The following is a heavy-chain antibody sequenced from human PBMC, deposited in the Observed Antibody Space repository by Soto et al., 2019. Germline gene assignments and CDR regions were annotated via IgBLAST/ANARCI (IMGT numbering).Heavy chain of an antibody. J-gene: IGHJ4*02. V-gene: IGHV4-31*03. CDR2: IYYSGST. D-gene: IGHD2-15*01. CDR3: AREIYCSGGNCYSGGFDY. Sequence: QVQLQQSGPGLVKPSETLSLTCTVSGGSISSGGYYWSWIRQHPGKGLEWIGYIYYSGSTYYNPSLKSRVPISIDTSKNHFSLELNSVTAADTAVYYCAREIYCSGGNCYSGGFDYWGQGTLVTVSS. CDR1: GGSISSGGYY.